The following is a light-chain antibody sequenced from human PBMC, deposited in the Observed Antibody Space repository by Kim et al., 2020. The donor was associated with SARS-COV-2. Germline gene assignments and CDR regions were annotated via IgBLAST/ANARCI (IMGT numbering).Light chain of an antibody. Sequence: EIVLTQSPGTLSLSPGERATLSCRASQSVSGSYLAWYQQKPGHAPRLLIYGASSRATGIPDRFSGSGSGTDFTLTITRLEPEDFAVYYCQQYGTSPEFGQGTKVDIK. V-gene: IGKV3-20*01. CDR3: QQYGTSPE. J-gene: IGKJ1*01. CDR2: GAS. CDR1: QSVSGSY.